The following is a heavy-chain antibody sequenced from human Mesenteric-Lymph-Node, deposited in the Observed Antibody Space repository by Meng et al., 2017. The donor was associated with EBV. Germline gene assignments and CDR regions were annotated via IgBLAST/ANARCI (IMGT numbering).Heavy chain of an antibody. V-gene: IGHV3-11*01. CDR1: GFTFSDYD. CDR2: ISNSGTTI. CDR3: ARATEYGDYDY. J-gene: IGHJ4*02. Sequence: QGQLVGSGGGLVKPGGSLRLSCAASGFTFSDYDLSWIRQAPGKGLEWVSYISNSGTTIYNADSVKGRFSISRDNPKNSLYLQMNSLRADDTAVYYCARATEYGDYDYWGQGTLVTVSS. D-gene: IGHD4-17*01.